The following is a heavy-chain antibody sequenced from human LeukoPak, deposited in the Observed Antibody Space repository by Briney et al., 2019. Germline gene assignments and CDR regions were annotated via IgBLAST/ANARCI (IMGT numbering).Heavy chain of an antibody. D-gene: IGHD3-16*01. V-gene: IGHV1-18*01. J-gene: IGHJ6*02. CDR2: ISAYNGNT. Sequence: ADSVKLSCTASGYTFTSYGISWVRQAPGQGLELVGCISAYNGNTNYAQKQSGRATMPTSTTTSRAYMELRSLRSDDTAVYYCARVGPYGMDAWGQEPTVTVSS. CDR1: GYTFTSYG. CDR3: ARVGPYGMDA.